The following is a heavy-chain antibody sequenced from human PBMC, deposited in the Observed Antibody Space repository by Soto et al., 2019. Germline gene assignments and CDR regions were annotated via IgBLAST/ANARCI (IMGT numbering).Heavy chain of an antibody. V-gene: IGHV4-31*03. CDR3: ARGGVDLLGWFDP. D-gene: IGHD1-26*01. CDR1: GGSISRSDYY. CDR2: IYSSGST. J-gene: IGHJ5*02. Sequence: QVQLQESGPGLVKPSQTLSLTCTVSGGSISRSDYYWNWIRQHPGKGLEWIGYIYSSGSTYYNPSLKSRLSTSVDRSKNQFSLKVPSVTAADSAVYYCARGGVDLLGWFDPWGQGTLVTVSS.